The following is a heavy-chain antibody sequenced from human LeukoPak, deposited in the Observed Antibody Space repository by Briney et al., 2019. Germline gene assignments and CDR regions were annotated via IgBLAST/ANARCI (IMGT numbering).Heavy chain of an antibody. V-gene: IGHV3-11*01. J-gene: IGHJ6*02. CDR1: GFTFSDYY. CDR3: ARGYSDEPNYYDAMDA. Sequence: GGSLRLSCAASGFTFSDYYMSWIRQAPGKGLEWVSCISGSGSAVSYADSVKGRFTISRDNAKNSLYLQMNSPRGEDTAVYYGARGYSDEPNYYDAMDAWGPGAPVTASS. D-gene: IGHD3-16*01. CDR2: ISGSGSAV.